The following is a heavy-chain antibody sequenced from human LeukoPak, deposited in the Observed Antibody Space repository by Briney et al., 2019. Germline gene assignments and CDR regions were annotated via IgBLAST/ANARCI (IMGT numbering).Heavy chain of an antibody. V-gene: IGHV4-39*07. Sequence: KTSETLSLTYTVSGGSISSSSYYWGWIRQPPGKGLEWIGSIYHSGSTYYNPSLKSRVTISVDTSKNQFSLKLSSVTAADTAVYYCARVGASGSYHFDYWGQGTLVTVSS. CDR3: ARVGASGSYHFDY. J-gene: IGHJ4*02. CDR1: GGSISSSSYY. CDR2: IYHSGST. D-gene: IGHD1-26*01.